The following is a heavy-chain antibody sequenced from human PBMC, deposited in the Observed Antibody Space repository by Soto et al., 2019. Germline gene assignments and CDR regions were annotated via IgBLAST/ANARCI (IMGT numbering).Heavy chain of an antibody. Sequence: GGSLRLSCEGSGFTFSAYAMNWVRQAPGKGLEWVAVISYDGSNKYYADSVKGRFTISRDNSKNTLYLQMNSLRAEDTAVYYCARDDPPDIVEVVAATTPPYGMDVWGQGTTVTVSS. CDR1: GFTFSAYA. J-gene: IGHJ6*02. CDR2: ISYDGSNK. D-gene: IGHD2-15*01. V-gene: IGHV3-30-3*01. CDR3: ARDDPPDIVEVVAATTPPYGMDV.